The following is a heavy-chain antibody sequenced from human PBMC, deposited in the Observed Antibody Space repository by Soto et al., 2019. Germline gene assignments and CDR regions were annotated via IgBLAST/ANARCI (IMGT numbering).Heavy chain of an antibody. CDR3: AKGGRTDYGDLSDYYYYYMDV. J-gene: IGHJ6*03. V-gene: IGHV3-23*01. D-gene: IGHD4-17*01. Sequence: GGSLRLSCAASGFTFSSYAMSWVRQAPGKGLEWVTAISGSGGSTYYADSVKGRFTIPRDNSKNTLYLQMNSLRAEDTAVYYCAKGGRTDYGDLSDYYYYYMDVWGKGTTVTVSS. CDR2: ISGSGGST. CDR1: GFTFSSYA.